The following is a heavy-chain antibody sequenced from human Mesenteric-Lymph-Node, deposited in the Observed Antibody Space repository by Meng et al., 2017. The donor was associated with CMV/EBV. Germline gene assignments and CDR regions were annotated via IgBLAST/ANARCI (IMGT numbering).Heavy chain of an antibody. CDR1: GFTFSDYY. J-gene: IGHJ6*02. CDR2: ISSSGSTI. V-gene: IGHV3-11*04. Sequence: GESLKISCAASGFTFSDYYMSWIRQAPGKGLEWVSYISSSGSTIYYADSVKGRFTISRDNAKNSLYLQMNSLRAEDTAVYYCARDLNSYYYGMDVWGQGTTVTVSS. CDR3: ARDLNSYYYGMDV.